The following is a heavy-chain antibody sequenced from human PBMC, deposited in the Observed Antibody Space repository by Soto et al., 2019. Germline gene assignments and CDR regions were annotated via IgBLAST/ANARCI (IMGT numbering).Heavy chain of an antibody. CDR2: IYYSGST. Sequence: PSETLSLTCTVSGGSISSYYWSWIRQPPGKGLEWIGYIYYSGSTYYNPSLKSRVTISVDTSKNQFSLKLSSVTAADTAVYYCARNYYDSSGSFDYWGQGTLVTVSS. V-gene: IGHV4-59*04. D-gene: IGHD3-22*01. CDR1: GGSISSYY. J-gene: IGHJ4*02. CDR3: ARNYYDSSGSFDY.